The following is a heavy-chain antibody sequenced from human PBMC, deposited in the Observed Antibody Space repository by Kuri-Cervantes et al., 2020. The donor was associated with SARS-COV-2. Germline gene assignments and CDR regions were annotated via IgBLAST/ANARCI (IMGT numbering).Heavy chain of an antibody. D-gene: IGHD2-15*01. CDR3: ARDPHGIVVVVAGVEY. CDR1: GFTFSDYY. CDR2: ISSSGSTI. Sequence: GGSLRLSCAASGFTFSDYYMSWIRQAPGKGLEWVSYISSSGSTIYYADSVKGRFTISRDNSKNTLHLQMDSLRPEDTAVYYCARDPHGIVVVVAGVEYWGQGTLVTVSS. V-gene: IGHV3-11*04. J-gene: IGHJ4*02.